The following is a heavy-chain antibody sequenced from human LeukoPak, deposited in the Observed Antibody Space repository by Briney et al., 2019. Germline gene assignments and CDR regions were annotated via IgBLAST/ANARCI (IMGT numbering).Heavy chain of an antibody. Sequence: ASVKVSCKASGYTFTSYDINWVRQATGQGLEWMGWMNPNSGNTGYAQKFQGRVTMTRNTSISTAYMELSSLRSEDTAVYYCAREGPLDSSSWYYYYYGMDVWGQGTTVTVSS. CDR1: GYTFTSYD. CDR3: AREGPLDSSSWYYYYYGMDV. J-gene: IGHJ6*02. CDR2: MNPNSGNT. D-gene: IGHD6-13*01. V-gene: IGHV1-8*01.